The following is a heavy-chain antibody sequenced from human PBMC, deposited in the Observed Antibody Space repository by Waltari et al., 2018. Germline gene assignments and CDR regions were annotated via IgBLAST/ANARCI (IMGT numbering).Heavy chain of an antibody. CDR2: IRPDTTTK. CDR1: GFKFSDYG. D-gene: IGHD2-15*01. Sequence: QVQLVESGGDTVQPGESLSLSCAASGFKFSDYGFHWVRQAPGKGLEWVAFIRPDTTTKFYEDSSQGRFSISRDNSKAILYLQMKSLRPEDTALYYCARDPSSGASWYNFDYWGQGTLVTVST. J-gene: IGHJ4*02. V-gene: IGHV3-30*02. CDR3: ARDPSSGASWYNFDY.